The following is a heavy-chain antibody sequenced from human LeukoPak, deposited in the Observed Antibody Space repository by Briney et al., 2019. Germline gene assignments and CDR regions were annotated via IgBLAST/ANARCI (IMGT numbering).Heavy chain of an antibody. J-gene: IGHJ3*02. D-gene: IGHD7-27*01. Sequence: SGTLSLTCTVSGGSISSYYWSWIRLPPGKGLEWIGYIYYSGSTNYNPSLKSRVTISVDTSKNQFSLKLSSVTAADTAVYYCVRHGQTSQANWGGHDAFAIWGQGTLVTVSS. V-gene: IGHV4-59*08. CDR2: IYYSGST. CDR3: VRHGQTSQANWGGHDAFAI. CDR1: GGSISSYY.